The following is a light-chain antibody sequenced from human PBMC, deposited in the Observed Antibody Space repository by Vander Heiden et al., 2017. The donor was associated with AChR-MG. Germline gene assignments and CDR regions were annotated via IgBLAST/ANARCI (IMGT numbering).Light chain of an antibody. CDR2: EVT. V-gene: IGLV2-23*02. Sequence: QSALPQPASVSGSPGQSITISCTVSSSDVANYNLVSWYQQHPDKAPKLMIYEVTKRPSGVSNRFSGSKSGNTASLTISGLQAEDEADYYCCSYAGTSTWVFGGGTKLTVL. CDR1: SSDVANYNL. CDR3: CSYAGTSTWV. J-gene: IGLJ3*02.